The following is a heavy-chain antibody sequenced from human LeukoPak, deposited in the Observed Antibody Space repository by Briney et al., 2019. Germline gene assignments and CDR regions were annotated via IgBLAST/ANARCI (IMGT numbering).Heavy chain of an antibody. Sequence: GASVKVSCNASGYKFIDHGISWVRQAPGQGLEWVGWISPYHGQTQYAQNLEDRVTMTTDTSTSTAYLEIRSLRPDDTGIFYCARDAFLNLRFPDLWGQGTLLIFSS. D-gene: IGHD5/OR15-5a*01. CDR2: ISPYHGQT. CDR1: GYKFIDHG. CDR3: ARDAFLNLRFPDL. J-gene: IGHJ5*02. V-gene: IGHV1-18*01.